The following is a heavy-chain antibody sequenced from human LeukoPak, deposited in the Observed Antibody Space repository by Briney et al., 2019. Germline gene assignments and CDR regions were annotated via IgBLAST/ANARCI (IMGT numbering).Heavy chain of an antibody. V-gene: IGHV3-74*03. CDR2: INGDGSST. CDR1: GFTFSDQW. CDR3: VKGAPFDY. D-gene: IGHD4/OR15-4a*01. Sequence: GGSLRLSCAASGFTFSDQWMHWVRQGPEKGLVWVSRINGDGSSTAYADFVKGRFTISRDNARNTLSLQMNSLRIEDTATYYCVKGAPFDYWGQGTLVAASS. J-gene: IGHJ4*02.